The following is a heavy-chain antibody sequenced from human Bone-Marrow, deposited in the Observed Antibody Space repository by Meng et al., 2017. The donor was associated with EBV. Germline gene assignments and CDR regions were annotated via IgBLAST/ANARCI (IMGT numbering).Heavy chain of an antibody. CDR3: AREKNILTGYYRSRDAFNI. V-gene: IGHV1-69*01. CDR2: IIPISGTA. Sequence: QGQLEQAGDEVKKAGSSVKVSCKASGDAFNTYAINWVRQAPGQGLEWMGGIIPISGTANYAEKFQGRVTITADESTTTIYLELSSLRSEDTAVYYCAREKNILTGYYRSRDAFNIWGQGTMVTVSS. J-gene: IGHJ3*02. CDR1: GDAFNTYA. D-gene: IGHD3-9*01.